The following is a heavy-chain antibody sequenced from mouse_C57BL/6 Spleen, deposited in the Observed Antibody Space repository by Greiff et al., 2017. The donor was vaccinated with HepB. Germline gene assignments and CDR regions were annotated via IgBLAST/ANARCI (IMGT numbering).Heavy chain of an antibody. CDR1: GFTFSDYY. D-gene: IGHD2-2*01. Sequence: EVKLMESEGGLVQPGSSMKLSCTASGFTFSDYYMAWVRQVPEKGLEWVANINYDGSSTYYLYSLKSRLIISRDNAKNILYLQMSSLKSEDTATYNCARGDYAYDGGYYAMDYWGQGTSVTVSS. CDR2: INYDGSST. J-gene: IGHJ4*01. V-gene: IGHV5-16*01. CDR3: ARGDYAYDGGYYAMDY.